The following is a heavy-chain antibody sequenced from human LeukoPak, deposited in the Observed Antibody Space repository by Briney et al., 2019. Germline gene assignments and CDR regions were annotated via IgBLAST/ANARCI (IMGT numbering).Heavy chain of an antibody. CDR1: EFTFSSYW. CDR2: IKQDGSEK. J-gene: IGHJ6*04. Sequence: GGSLRLSYAASEFTFSSYWMIWVRQAPGKGLEWVANIKQDGSEKYYMDSVKGRFTISRDNAKNSLYLQMNSLRAEDTAVYSCARGGPYYYYGMDVWGKGTTVTVSS. CDR3: ARGGPYYYYGMDV. V-gene: IGHV3-7*03.